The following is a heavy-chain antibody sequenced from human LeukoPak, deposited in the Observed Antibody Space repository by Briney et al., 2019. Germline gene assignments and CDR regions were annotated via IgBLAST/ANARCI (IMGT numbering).Heavy chain of an antibody. CDR2: IYTSGST. Sequence: SQTLSLTCTVSGGSISSGSYYWSWIRQPAGKGLEWIGRIYTSGSTNYNPSLKSRVTISVDTSKNQFSLKLSSVTAADTAVYYCARGGTYYDFLTGYYPTGMDVWGQGTTVTVSS. D-gene: IGHD3-9*01. CDR1: GGSISSGSYY. J-gene: IGHJ6*02. CDR3: ARGGTYYDFLTGYYPTGMDV. V-gene: IGHV4-61*02.